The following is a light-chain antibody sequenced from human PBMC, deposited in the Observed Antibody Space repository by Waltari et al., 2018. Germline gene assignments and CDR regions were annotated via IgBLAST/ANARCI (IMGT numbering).Light chain of an antibody. CDR3: LVSYSGALWV. CDR2: DTR. Sequence: QAVVTQEPSLTVSPGGTVTLTCGSSSGPVTSGHYPYWFQQKPGQAPRTLIYDTRNKHSWTPARFSGSLLGGKAALTLSGAQPDDEATYYRLVSYSGALWVFGGGTKLTVL. CDR1: SGPVTSGHY. V-gene: IGLV7-46*01. J-gene: IGLJ3*02.